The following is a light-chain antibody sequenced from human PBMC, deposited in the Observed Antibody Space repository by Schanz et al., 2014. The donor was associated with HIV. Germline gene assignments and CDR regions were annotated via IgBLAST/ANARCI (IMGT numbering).Light chain of an antibody. V-gene: IGKV3D-20*02. CDR1: QTISSGY. CDR3: QQRSTWPYT. Sequence: EIVLTQSPGTLSLSPGERATLSCRASQTISSGYLAWYQQKPGQAPRLLIYDASNRAAGIPARFSGSGSGTDFTLTISGLEPEDFAVYYCQQRSTWPYTFGQGTKLEIK. CDR2: DAS. J-gene: IGKJ2*01.